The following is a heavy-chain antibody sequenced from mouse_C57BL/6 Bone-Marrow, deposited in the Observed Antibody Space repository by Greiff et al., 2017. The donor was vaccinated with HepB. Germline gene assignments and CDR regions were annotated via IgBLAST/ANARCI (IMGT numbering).Heavy chain of an antibody. CDR1: GYTFTSYW. J-gene: IGHJ4*01. V-gene: IGHV1-55*01. CDR3: ARGGRPLYAMDY. Sequence: QVQLQQPGAELVKPGASVKMSCKASGYTFTSYWITWVKQRPGQGLEWIGDIYPGSGSTNYNEKFKSKDTLTVDTSSSTAYMQLSSLTSEDSAVYYCARGGRPLYAMDYWGQGTSVTVSS. D-gene: IGHD3-3*01. CDR2: IYPGSGST.